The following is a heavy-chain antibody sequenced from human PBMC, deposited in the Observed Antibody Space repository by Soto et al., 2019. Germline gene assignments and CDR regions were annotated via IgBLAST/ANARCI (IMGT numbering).Heavy chain of an antibody. CDR3: VRYDSSGTPLAAY. CDR2: INPNSGGT. Sequence: ASVKVSCKASGYTFTGYYMHWVRQAPGQGLEWMGWINPNSGGTNYAQKFQGRVTMTRDTSISTAYMELSRLRSDDTAVYYCVRYDSSGTPLAAYWGQGTLVTVSS. D-gene: IGHD3-22*01. J-gene: IGHJ4*02. CDR1: GYTFTGYY. V-gene: IGHV1-2*02.